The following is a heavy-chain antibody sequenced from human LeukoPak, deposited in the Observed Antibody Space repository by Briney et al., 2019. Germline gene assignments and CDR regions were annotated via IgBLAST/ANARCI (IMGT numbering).Heavy chain of an antibody. Sequence: SETLSLTCTVSGGSISSSSYYWGWVRPPPGKGLAWIGSIYYSGSTYYNPSLKSRVTISVDTSKNQFSLKLSSVTAADTAVYYCAREEGYDNDAFDIWGQGTMVTVSS. CDR1: GGSISSSSYY. CDR3: AREEGYDNDAFDI. CDR2: IYYSGST. D-gene: IGHD3-22*01. J-gene: IGHJ3*02. V-gene: IGHV4-39*07.